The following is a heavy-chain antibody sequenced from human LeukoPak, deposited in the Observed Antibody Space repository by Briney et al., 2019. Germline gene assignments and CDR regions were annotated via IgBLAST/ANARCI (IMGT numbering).Heavy chain of an antibody. J-gene: IGHJ4*02. CDR2: INPSGGST. V-gene: IGHV1-46*03. Sequence: ASVKVSCKASGYTFTSYYMHWVRQAPGQGLEWMGIINPSGGSTSYAQKFQGRVTMTRDTSTSTVYMELSRLRSDDTAVYYCAYSSGWTFMGDYWGQGTLVTVSS. CDR1: GYTFTSYY. CDR3: AYSSGWTFMGDY. D-gene: IGHD6-19*01.